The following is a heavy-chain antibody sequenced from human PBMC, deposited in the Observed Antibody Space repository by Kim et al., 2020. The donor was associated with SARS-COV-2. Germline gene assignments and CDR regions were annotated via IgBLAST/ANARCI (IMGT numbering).Heavy chain of an antibody. Sequence: YADTGKGRFTISKENSKTTLYLRMNSLGAEDTAVYYCAKGGFGDKGAFDIWGQGTMVTVSS. CDR3: AKGGFGDKGAFDI. V-gene: IGHV3-23*03. J-gene: IGHJ3*02. D-gene: IGHD3-10*01.